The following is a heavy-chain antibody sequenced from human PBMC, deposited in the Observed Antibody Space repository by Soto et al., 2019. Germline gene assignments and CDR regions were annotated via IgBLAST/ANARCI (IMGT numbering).Heavy chain of an antibody. CDR1: GYTFTGNY. CDR3: ARDGDSSSPFDI. CDR2: INPNSGGT. V-gene: IGHV1-2*02. D-gene: IGHD6-6*01. J-gene: IGHJ3*02. Sequence: QVQLVQSGAEVKKPGASVKVSCKASGYTFTGNYMHWVRQAPGQGLEWMGWINPNSGGTNYAQKFQGRVTVTRDTSIITAYMELSRLRSDDTAVYSCARDGDSSSPFDIWGQGTMVTVSS.